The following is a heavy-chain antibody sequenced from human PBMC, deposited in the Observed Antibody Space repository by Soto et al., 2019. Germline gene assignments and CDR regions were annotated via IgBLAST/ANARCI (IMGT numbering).Heavy chain of an antibody. CDR3: ARDGGYCSGGTCSAYY. V-gene: IGHV1-18*01. CDR2: INVDDDDT. Sequence: QIQLVQSGAEVKKPGASVRISCKASGYTFTTFGISWVRQAPGQGLEWLGWINVDDDDTKYTQKLQGRVTITTDTPTNTAYMDLRSLRSDDTAVYYCARDGGYCSGGTCSAYYWDQGTLVTVSS. J-gene: IGHJ4*02. D-gene: IGHD2-15*01. CDR1: GYTFTTFG.